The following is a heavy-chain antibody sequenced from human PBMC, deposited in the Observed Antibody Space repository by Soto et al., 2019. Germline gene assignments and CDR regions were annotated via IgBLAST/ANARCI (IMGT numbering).Heavy chain of an antibody. CDR3: ARDGYSTSSDLPWFDP. V-gene: IGHV3-48*02. Sequence: EAQLVESGGGLVQPGCSLRLSCAASGFTFSVSTIHWIRQSPAKGREWISSITSSGTTISYADSVKGRFTISRDNAKSSLFLQMDTLRDEDTAVYYCARDGYSTSSDLPWFDPWGQGTLVTVSS. J-gene: IGHJ5*02. CDR1: GFTFSVST. D-gene: IGHD6-6*01. CDR2: ITSSGTTI.